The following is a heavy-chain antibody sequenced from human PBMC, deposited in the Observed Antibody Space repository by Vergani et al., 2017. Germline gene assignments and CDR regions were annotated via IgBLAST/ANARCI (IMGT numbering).Heavy chain of an antibody. D-gene: IGHD3-9*01. Sequence: QVQLVQSGAEVKKPGSSVKVSCKASGGTFSSYAIRWVRQAPGQGLEWMGGIIPIFGTANYAQKFQGRVTITADESTSTAYMELSSLRSEDTAVYYCARRAYYDILTGYDWFDPWGQGTLVTVSS. J-gene: IGHJ5*02. CDR3: ARRAYYDILTGYDWFDP. CDR2: IIPIFGTA. V-gene: IGHV1-69*12. CDR1: GGTFSSYA.